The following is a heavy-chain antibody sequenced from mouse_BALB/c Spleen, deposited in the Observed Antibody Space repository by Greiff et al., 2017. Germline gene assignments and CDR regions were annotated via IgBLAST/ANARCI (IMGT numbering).Heavy chain of an antibody. CDR3: APIYYGNYAFAY. CDR2: IDPANGNT. CDR1: GFNIKDTY. D-gene: IGHD2-1*01. Sequence: VQLQQSGAELVKPGASVKLSCTASGFNIKDTYMHWVKQRPEQGLEWIGRIDPANGNTKYDPKFQGKATITADTSSNTAYLQLSSLTSEDTAVYYCAPIYYGNYAFAYWGQGTLVTVSA. J-gene: IGHJ3*01. V-gene: IGHV14-3*02.